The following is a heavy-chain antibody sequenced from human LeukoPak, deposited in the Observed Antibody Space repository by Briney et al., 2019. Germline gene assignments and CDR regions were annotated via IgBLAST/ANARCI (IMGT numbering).Heavy chain of an antibody. Sequence: GGSLRLSCAASGFTFANAWMSWVRQAPGKGLEWVGRIKSETADGTADYAAVVKARFTISRDDSNNMLYLQTNSLKIEDTAVYYCATYDSTSYYYSADWGQGTLVTVSS. D-gene: IGHD3-22*01. CDR1: GFTFANAW. V-gene: IGHV3-15*01. CDR2: IKSETADGTA. J-gene: IGHJ4*02. CDR3: ATYDSTSYYYSAD.